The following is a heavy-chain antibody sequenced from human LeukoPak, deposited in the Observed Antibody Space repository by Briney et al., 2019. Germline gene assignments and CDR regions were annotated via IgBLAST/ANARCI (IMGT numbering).Heavy chain of an antibody. Sequence: GESQKISCKGSGYSFTSYWISWVRQMPGKGLEWMGRIDPSDSYTNYSPSFQGHVTISADKSISTAYLQWSSLKASDTAMYYCARHKDTAMAPFDYWGQGTLVTVSS. J-gene: IGHJ4*02. D-gene: IGHD5-18*01. CDR2: IDPSDSYT. CDR1: GYSFTSYW. V-gene: IGHV5-10-1*01. CDR3: ARHKDTAMAPFDY.